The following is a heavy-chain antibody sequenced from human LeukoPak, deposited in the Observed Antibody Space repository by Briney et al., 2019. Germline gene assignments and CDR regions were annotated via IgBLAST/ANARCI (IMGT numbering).Heavy chain of an antibody. D-gene: IGHD3-10*01. Sequence: PGGSLRLSCAVSGFTVSNNYMNWVRQAPGKGLEWVSIIYSGGRTYYADSAKGRFTISRDIFKNTVYLQMNSLRAEDTAVYYCARYYYGSGTSFDPWGQGTLVTVSS. CDR3: ARYYYGSGTSFDP. CDR1: GFTVSNNY. J-gene: IGHJ5*02. CDR2: IYSGGRT. V-gene: IGHV3-53*01.